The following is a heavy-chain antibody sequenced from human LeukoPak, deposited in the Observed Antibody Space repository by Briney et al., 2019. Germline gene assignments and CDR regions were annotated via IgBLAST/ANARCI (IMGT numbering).Heavy chain of an antibody. Sequence: GASVKVSCKASGYTYTNYGISWVRQAPGQGLEWMGWISAYNGNTNYVQKFQGRVTMTTDTSTTTAYMELRSLRSDDTAVYYCARDLDIVVVPFVSRHYGLDVWGQGTTVTVSS. CDR3: ARDLDIVVVPFVSRHYGLDV. V-gene: IGHV1-18*01. CDR1: GYTYTNYG. CDR2: ISAYNGNT. J-gene: IGHJ6*02. D-gene: IGHD2-2*01.